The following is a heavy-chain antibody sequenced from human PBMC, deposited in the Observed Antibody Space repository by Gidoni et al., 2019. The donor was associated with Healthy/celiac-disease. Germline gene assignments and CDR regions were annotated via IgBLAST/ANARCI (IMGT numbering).Heavy chain of an antibody. V-gene: IGHV4-59*08. CDR2: IYYSGST. CDR3: ARAGLAEAGRGDAFDI. Sequence: QVQLQESGPGLVKPSETLSLTATVSGGSISSYYSVWIRQPPGKGLGWIGYIYYSGSTNYNPPLQIQSPITIDTAKNQFSLKLRSGTATDTAVYFCARAGLAEAGRGDAFDIWGQGTMVTVSS. D-gene: IGHD6-13*01. J-gene: IGHJ3*02. CDR1: GGSISSYY.